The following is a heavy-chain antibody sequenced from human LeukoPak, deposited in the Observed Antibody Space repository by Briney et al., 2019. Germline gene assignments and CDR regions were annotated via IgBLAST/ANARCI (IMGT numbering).Heavy chain of an antibody. CDR1: GGTFSSYA. V-gene: IGHV1-69*13. CDR2: IIPIFGTA. J-gene: IGHJ6*03. D-gene: IGHD3-22*01. CDR3: ASRRYYDSSGYYYYYYYMDV. Sequence: SVKDSCKASGGTFSSYAISWVRQAPGQGLEWMGGIIPIFGTANYAQKFQGRVTITADESTSTAYMELSSLRSEDTAVYYCASRRYYDSSGYYYYYYYMDVWGKGTTVTVSS.